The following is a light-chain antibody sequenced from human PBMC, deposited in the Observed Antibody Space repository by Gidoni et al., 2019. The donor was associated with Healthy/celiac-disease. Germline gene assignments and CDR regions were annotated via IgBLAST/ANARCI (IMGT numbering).Light chain of an antibody. CDR2: DAS. J-gene: IGKJ3*01. CDR3: QQYDNPL. CDR1: QDISNY. Sequence: DIQMTQSPSSLSASVGDRVTITCQASQDISNYLNWYQQKPGKAPTLLIYDASNLETGVPSRFSGSGSGTDFTFTISSLQPEDIATYYCQQYDNPLFGPGTKVDIK. V-gene: IGKV1-33*01.